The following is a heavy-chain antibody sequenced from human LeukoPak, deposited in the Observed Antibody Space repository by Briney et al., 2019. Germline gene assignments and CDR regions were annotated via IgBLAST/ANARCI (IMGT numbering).Heavy chain of an antibody. V-gene: IGHV4-30-4*08. CDR1: GGSMSSGDYY. J-gene: IGHJ4*02. D-gene: IGHD7-27*01. CDR2: ISYSGST. CDR3: ARGVENWGSESGY. Sequence: SETLSLTCTVSGGSMSSGDYYWSWIRQPPGKGLEWIGYISYSGSTYYNPSLKSRVTISVDTSKNQFSLKLSSLTAADTAVYYCARGVENWGSESGYWGQGTLVTVSS.